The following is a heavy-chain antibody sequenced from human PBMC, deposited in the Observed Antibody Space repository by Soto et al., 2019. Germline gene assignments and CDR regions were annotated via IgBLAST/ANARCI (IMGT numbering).Heavy chain of an antibody. Sequence: GASVKVSCKASGFTFTSSAVQWVRQARGQRLEWIGWIVVGSGNTNYAQKFQERVTITRDMSTSTAYMELSSLRSEDTAVYYCAAASVTAMASHAVEPPDYYGMDVWGQGTTVTVSS. J-gene: IGHJ6*02. D-gene: IGHD5-18*01. CDR1: GFTFTSSA. CDR2: IVVGSGNT. V-gene: IGHV1-58*01. CDR3: AAASVTAMASHAVEPPDYYGMDV.